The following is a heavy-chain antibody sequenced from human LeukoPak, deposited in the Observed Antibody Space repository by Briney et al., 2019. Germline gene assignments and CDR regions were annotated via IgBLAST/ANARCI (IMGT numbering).Heavy chain of an antibody. V-gene: IGHV3-64D*06. CDR1: GFIFTDYT. Sequence: GGSLRFSCSASGFIFTDYTIHWVRQAPGKGLEYVSAITNYGDGTYYADSVKGRFTISRDNSKNTVWLQMSSLRPEDTAVYYCVKDTRDTRDDYWGQGTLVTVSS. D-gene: IGHD5-24*01. CDR2: ITNYGDGT. J-gene: IGHJ4*02. CDR3: VKDTRDTRDDY.